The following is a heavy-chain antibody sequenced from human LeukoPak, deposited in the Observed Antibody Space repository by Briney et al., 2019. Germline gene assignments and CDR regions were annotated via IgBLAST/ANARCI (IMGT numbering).Heavy chain of an antibody. Sequence: GGSERLSCAASGFTFSSYWMSWARQAPGKGLEWVANIKRDGSEKYYVDSVKGRFAISRDYAKNSLYLQMNTLRAEDTAVYYCARWGAGTYGLDVWGNRVTVSVSS. CDR1: GFTFSSYW. J-gene: IGHJ6*04. CDR2: IKRDGSEK. V-gene: IGHV3-7*05. D-gene: IGHD3-16*01. CDR3: ARWGAGTYGLDV.